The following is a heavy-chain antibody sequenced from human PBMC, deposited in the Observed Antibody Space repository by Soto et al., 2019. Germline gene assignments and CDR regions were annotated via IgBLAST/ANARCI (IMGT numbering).Heavy chain of an antibody. D-gene: IGHD2-2*01. CDR3: ARVSTNCSSTSCYYYYYMDV. J-gene: IGHJ6*03. CDR2: ISSSSSYI. Sequence: GGSLRLSCAASGFTFSSYSMNWVRQAPGKGLEWVSSISSSSSYIYYADSVKGRFTISRDNAKNSLYLQMNSLRAEDTAVYYWARVSTNCSSTSCYYYYYMDVWGKGTRVTVSS. CDR1: GFTFSSYS. V-gene: IGHV3-21*01.